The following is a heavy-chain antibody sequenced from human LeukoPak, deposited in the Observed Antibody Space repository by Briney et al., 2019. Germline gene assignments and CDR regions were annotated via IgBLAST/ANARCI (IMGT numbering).Heavy chain of an antibody. CDR1: GGSISNYY. CDR3: ARIMLSWREFDC. D-gene: IGHD1-26*01. V-gene: IGHV4-59*12. CDR2: IYYTGST. J-gene: IGHJ4*02. Sequence: SETLSLTCTVSGGSISNYYWSWIRQPPGKGLEWIGYIYYTGSTNYNPSLKSRGIISVETSKNQFSLKLSSVTAADTAVYYFARIMLSWREFDCWGQGTLVTVSS.